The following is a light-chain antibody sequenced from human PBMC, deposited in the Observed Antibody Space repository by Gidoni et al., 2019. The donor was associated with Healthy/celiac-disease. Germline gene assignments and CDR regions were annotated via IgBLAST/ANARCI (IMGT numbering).Light chain of an antibody. CDR1: KGISNY. J-gene: IGKJ4*01. V-gene: IGKV1-16*02. Sequence: DIQMTQSPSSLSASVGDRVTITCRASKGISNYLAWFQQKPGKPPKSLIYASSSLQSGVPSKFSGSGSGTDFTLTISSLQPEDFATYYCQQYNSYSFGGGTKVEIK. CDR3: QQYNSYS. CDR2: ASS.